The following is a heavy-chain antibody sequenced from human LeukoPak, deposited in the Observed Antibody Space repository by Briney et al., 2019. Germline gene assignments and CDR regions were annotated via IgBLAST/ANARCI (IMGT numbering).Heavy chain of an antibody. J-gene: IGHJ4*02. CDR1: EFTFSAYW. CDR3: AKDFYRFDY. V-gene: IGHV3-23*01. D-gene: IGHD1-26*01. CDR2: ISFSGGST. Sequence: GGSLRLSCAASEFTFSAYWMHWVRQDPGKGLEWVSSISFSGGSTYHADSVKGRFTISRDNSKNTLYLQMNSLRVEDTAIYYCAKDFYRFDYWGQGTLVTVSS.